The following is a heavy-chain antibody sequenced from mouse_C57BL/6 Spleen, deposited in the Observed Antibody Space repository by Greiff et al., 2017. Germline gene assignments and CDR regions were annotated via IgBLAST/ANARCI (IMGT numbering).Heavy chain of an antibody. CDR1: GYAFSSYW. CDR2: IYPGDGAT. J-gene: IGHJ2*01. D-gene: IGHD1-1*01. V-gene: IGHV1-80*01. CDR3: ARAGGSSHFDY. Sequence: QVQLQQSGAELVKPGASVKISCKASGYAFSSYWMNWVKQRPGKGLEWIGQIYPGDGATNYNGKFKGKATLTAAKSSSTAYMQLSSLTSEASAVYFCARAGGSSHFDYWGQGTTLTVSS.